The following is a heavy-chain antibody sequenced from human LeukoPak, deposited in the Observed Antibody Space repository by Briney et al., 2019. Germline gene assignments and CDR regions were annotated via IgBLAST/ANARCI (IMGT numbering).Heavy chain of an antibody. J-gene: IGHJ5*02. CDR1: GYTFTGYY. CDR3: ARGFYGSGKGNWFDP. V-gene: IGHV1-18*04. D-gene: IGHD3-10*01. CDR2: ISAYNGNA. Sequence: ASVKVSCKASGYTFTGYYMHWVRQAPGQGLEWMGWISAYNGNANYAQKLQGRVTMTTDTSTSTAYMELRSLRSDDTAVYYCARGFYGSGKGNWFDPWGQGTLVTVSS.